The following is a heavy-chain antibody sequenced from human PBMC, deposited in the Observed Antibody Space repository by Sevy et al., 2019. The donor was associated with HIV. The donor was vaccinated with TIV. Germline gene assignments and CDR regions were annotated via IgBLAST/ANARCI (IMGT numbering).Heavy chain of an antibody. V-gene: IGHV3-7*01. J-gene: IGHJ6*02. Sequence: GGSLRLSCAASGFTFSSYWMSWVRQAPGKGLEWVANIKQDGSEKYYVDSVKGRFTISRDNAKNSLYLQMNSLRAEDTAGYYCARDRSGYSSSWYVAYYYYYYYGMDVWGQGTTVTVSS. CDR1: GFTFSSYW. D-gene: IGHD6-13*01. CDR2: IKQDGSEK. CDR3: ARDRSGYSSSWYVAYYYYYYYGMDV.